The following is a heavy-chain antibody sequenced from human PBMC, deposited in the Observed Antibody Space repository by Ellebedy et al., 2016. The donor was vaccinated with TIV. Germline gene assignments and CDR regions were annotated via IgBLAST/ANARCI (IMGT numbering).Heavy chain of an antibody. CDR3: VRGAFDNSFDT. CDR2: ISPASGSTI. Sequence: GESVKISXAASGFTFSSYSLDWVRQAPGKRLEWITYISPASGSTIYYADSVRGRFTISKNTAKNTLYLQMRSLRDEDTAVYYCVRGAFDNSFDTWGQGTLVTVSS. J-gene: IGHJ3*02. D-gene: IGHD1-20*01. CDR1: GFTFSSYS. V-gene: IGHV3-48*02.